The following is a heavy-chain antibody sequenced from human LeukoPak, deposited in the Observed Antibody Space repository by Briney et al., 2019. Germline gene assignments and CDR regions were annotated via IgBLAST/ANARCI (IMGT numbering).Heavy chain of an antibody. CDR2: INTSGGST. J-gene: IGHJ4*02. CDR1: AFTFRHYD. V-gene: IGHV3-23*01. D-gene: IGHD3-22*01. CDR3: MKLPTMILVIDPDFEY. Sequence: GETLRLSCVASAFTFRHYDMSWVRQAPGRGLEWVSSINTSGGSTYYADSLQGRLTISRGNSKNTLHLQMNNVRAEDAALYYRMKLPTMILVIDPDFEYWGQVAQVDVSS.